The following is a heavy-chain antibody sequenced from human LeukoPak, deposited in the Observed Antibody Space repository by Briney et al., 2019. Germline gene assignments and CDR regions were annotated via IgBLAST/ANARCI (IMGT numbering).Heavy chain of an antibody. CDR1: GGSISSYY. Sequence: SETLSLTCTVSGGSISSYYWSWIRQPPGKGLDWIGYVYYSGSTNYNPSLKSRVTISVDTSKNQFSLKLSSVTAADTAVYYCATRYYDILTGYYYFDYWGQGTLVTVSS. D-gene: IGHD3-9*01. CDR2: VYYSGST. J-gene: IGHJ4*02. V-gene: IGHV4-59*08. CDR3: ATRYYDILTGYYYFDY.